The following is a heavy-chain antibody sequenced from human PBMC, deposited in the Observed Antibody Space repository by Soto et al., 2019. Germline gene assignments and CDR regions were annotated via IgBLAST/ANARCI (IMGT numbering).Heavy chain of an antibody. CDR2: ISYSGST. CDR1: GGSVAGYY. Sequence: PSETLSLTCSVSGGSVAGYYWSWLRQPPGKGLEWIGHISYSGSTNYNPSLKSRITISLDTSKNQFSLKLSSVTAADTAVYYCAREQWLADYYFDSWGQGTQVTGSS. J-gene: IGHJ4*02. V-gene: IGHV4-59*02. D-gene: IGHD6-19*01. CDR3: AREQWLADYYFDS.